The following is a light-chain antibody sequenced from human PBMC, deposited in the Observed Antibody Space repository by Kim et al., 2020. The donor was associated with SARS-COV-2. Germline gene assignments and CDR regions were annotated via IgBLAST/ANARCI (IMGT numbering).Light chain of an antibody. Sequence: EVVLTQSPATLSVSPGERATLSCRASQSVSSNLAWYQQKTGQAPRLLIFGTSTRTTGIPTRCSGSGSGTDFTLIISSLQSEDFAVYYCQQYSNCPRTFGQGTKVDIK. J-gene: IGKJ1*01. CDR1: QSVSSN. CDR3: QQYSNCPRT. V-gene: IGKV3-15*01. CDR2: GTS.